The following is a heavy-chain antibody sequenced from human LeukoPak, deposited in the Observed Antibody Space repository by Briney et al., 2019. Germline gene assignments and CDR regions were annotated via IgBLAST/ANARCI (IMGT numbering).Heavy chain of an antibody. D-gene: IGHD1-26*01. Sequence: TVKVSCRASVHTSIHYGPTWLRQALGQGFQWMGWISAYTGSTNYAQKFQGRVTMPTGPSTSTAYMELSSLTSNDRAVYYCVRTVGVPGVFDLWGQGTMVIVSS. CDR2: ISAYTGST. CDR1: VHTSIHYG. J-gene: IGHJ3*01. V-gene: IGHV1-18*01. CDR3: VRTVGVPGVFDL.